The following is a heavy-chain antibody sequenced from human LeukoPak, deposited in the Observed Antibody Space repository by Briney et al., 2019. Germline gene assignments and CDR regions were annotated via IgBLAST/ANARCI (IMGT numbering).Heavy chain of an antibody. CDR1: GFTFSSYA. J-gene: IGHJ4*02. CDR2: ISGSGGST. D-gene: IGHD3-10*01. Sequence: GGSLRLSCAASGFTFSSYAMNWVRQAPGKGLEWVSAISGSGGSTYYADSVKGRFTISRDNSKNTLYLQMNRLRAEDTAVYFCANFYGSGSYYSPDYWGQGTLVTVSP. V-gene: IGHV3-23*01. CDR3: ANFYGSGSYYSPDY.